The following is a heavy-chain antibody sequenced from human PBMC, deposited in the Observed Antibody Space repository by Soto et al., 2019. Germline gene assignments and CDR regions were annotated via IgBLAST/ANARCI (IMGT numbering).Heavy chain of an antibody. D-gene: IGHD3-3*01. J-gene: IGHJ5*02. Sequence: QGQLGRPGAEVKRPGPSWKVSCKPPGAPFTSSYLNWVRQAPGQGLGWRGVINPHGGSTKYAQKFQGRITMTRDTSRSTVYMELSSLRSDDTAIYYCARSSGGNFGIIIEGSNWFDPWGQGTLVTVSS. CDR2: INPHGGST. CDR3: ARSSGGNFGIIIEGSNWFDP. CDR1: GAPFTSSY. V-gene: IGHV1-46*01.